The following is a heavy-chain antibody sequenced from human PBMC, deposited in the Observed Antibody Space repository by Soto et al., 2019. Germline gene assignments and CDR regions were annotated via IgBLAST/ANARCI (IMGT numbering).Heavy chain of an antibody. D-gene: IGHD2-2*01. CDR3: ARERDIVVVPAAMLPPNFDY. J-gene: IGHJ4*02. Sequence: GGSLRLSCAASGFTFSSYWMSWVRQAPGKGLEWVANIKQDGSEKYYVDSVKGRFTISRDNAKNSLYLQMNSLRAEDTAVYYCARERDIVVVPAAMLPPNFDYWGQGTLVTVSS. CDR1: GFTFSSYW. CDR2: IKQDGSEK. V-gene: IGHV3-7*01.